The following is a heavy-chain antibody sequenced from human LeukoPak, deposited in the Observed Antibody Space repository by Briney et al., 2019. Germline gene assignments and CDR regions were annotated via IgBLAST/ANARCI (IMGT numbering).Heavy chain of an antibody. J-gene: IGHJ5*02. CDR1: GGSFSGYY. Sequence: SETLSLTCAVYGGSFSGYYWSWRRQPPGKGREWSGEINHSGSTNYNPSLKSRVTISVDTSKNQFSPKLSSVTAADAAVYYCARGTDYGSGSYYRGYNWFDPWGQGTLVTVSS. D-gene: IGHD3-10*01. CDR3: ARGTDYGSGSYYRGYNWFDP. CDR2: INHSGST. V-gene: IGHV4-34*01.